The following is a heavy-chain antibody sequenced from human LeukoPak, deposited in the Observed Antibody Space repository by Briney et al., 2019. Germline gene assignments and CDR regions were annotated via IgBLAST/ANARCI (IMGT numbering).Heavy chain of an antibody. J-gene: IGHJ6*03. CDR2: ISRSGSTI. CDR1: GFTFSSYE. D-gene: IGHD5-24*01. CDR3: ARDQWLQSYDYMDV. V-gene: IGHV3-48*03. Sequence: GGSLRLSCAASGFTFSSYEMNWVRQAPGKGLEWVSYISRSGSTIYYADSVKGRFTIARDNAKNSPYLQMNSLRAEDTAVYYCARDQWLQSYDYMDVWGKGTTVTISS.